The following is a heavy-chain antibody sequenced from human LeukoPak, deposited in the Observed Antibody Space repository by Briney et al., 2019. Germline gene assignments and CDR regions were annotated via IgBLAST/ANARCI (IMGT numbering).Heavy chain of an antibody. V-gene: IGHV3-74*01. J-gene: IGHJ4*02. CDR3: ARGSGSYQGH. CDR2: IISDGSSR. D-gene: IGHD3-10*01. CDR1: GFTFSSYW. Sequence: GGSLRLSCAASGFTFSSYWMHWVRQAPGKGLVWVSRIISDGSSRSYADSVKGRFTISRDSAENTLYLQMDSLRAEDTAGYYCARGSGSYQGHWGQGTLVTVSS.